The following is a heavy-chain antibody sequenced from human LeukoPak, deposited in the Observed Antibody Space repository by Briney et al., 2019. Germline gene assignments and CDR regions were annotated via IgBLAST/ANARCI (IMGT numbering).Heavy chain of an antibody. Sequence: ARGSLRLSCAASGFTFSSYGMHWVRQAPGKGLEWVAVISYDGSNKYYADSVKGRLTISRDNSKNTLYLQMNSLRAEDTAVYYCAKEFGVVPAAADWFDPWGQGTLVTVSS. V-gene: IGHV3-30*18. D-gene: IGHD2-2*01. CDR1: GFTFSSYG. CDR2: ISYDGSNK. CDR3: AKEFGVVPAAADWFDP. J-gene: IGHJ5*02.